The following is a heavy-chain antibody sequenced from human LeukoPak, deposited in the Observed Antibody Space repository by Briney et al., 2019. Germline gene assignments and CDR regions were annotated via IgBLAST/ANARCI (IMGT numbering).Heavy chain of an antibody. CDR2: ISAYNGNT. J-gene: IGHJ5*02. D-gene: IGHD1-7*01. CDR1: GYTFTSYS. V-gene: IGHV1-18*01. Sequence: GASVKVSCKASGYTFTSYSISWVRQAPGQGLEWMGWISAYNGNTNYAQKLQGRVTMTTDTSTSTAYMELRSLRCDDTAVYYCARQGRQLELGWFDPWGQGTLVTVSS. CDR3: ARQGRQLELGWFDP.